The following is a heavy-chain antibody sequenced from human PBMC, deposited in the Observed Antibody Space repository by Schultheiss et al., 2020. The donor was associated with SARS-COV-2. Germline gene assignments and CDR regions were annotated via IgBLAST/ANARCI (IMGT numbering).Heavy chain of an antibody. V-gene: IGHV4-59*12. CDR3: ARGAAYCSSTSCYAGRYRN. CDR1: GGSISSYY. CDR2: IYYSGST. D-gene: IGHD2-2*01. J-gene: IGHJ4*02. Sequence: SQTLSLTCTVSGGSISSYYWSWIRQPPGKGLEWIGYIYYSGSTNYNPPLKSRVTISVDTSKSQFTLKLSSVTAADTAVYYCARGAAYCSSTSCYAGRYRNWGQGTLVTVSS.